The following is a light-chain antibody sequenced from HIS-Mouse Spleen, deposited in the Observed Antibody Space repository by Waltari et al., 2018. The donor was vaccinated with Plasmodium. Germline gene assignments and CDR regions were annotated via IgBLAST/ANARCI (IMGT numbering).Light chain of an antibody. CDR3: QQANSFPLT. Sequence: DIQMTQSPSSVSASVGDRVTITCRASQGISSWLAWYQKKPGTDPKLLIYAASSLQSGVPSRFSGSGSGTDFTITISSLQPEDFATYYCQQANSFPLTFGGGTKVEIK. V-gene: IGKV1-12*01. CDR1: QGISSW. J-gene: IGKJ4*01. CDR2: AAS.